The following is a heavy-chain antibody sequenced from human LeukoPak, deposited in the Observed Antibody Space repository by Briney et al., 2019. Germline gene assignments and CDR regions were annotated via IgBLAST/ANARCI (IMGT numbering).Heavy chain of an antibody. V-gene: IGHV1-69*13. D-gene: IGHD6-13*01. CDR3: ARVAAAPDYYYGMDV. CDR2: IIPIFGTA. CDR1: GGTFSSYA. Sequence: SAKVSCKASGGTFSSYAISWVRQAPGQGLEWMGGIIPIFGTANYAQKFQGRVTITADESTSTAYMELSSLRSEDTAVYYCARVAAAPDYYYGMDVWGQGTTVTVSS. J-gene: IGHJ6*02.